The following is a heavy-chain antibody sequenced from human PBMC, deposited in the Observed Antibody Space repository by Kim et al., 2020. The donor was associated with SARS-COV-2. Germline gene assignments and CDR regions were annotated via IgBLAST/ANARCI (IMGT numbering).Heavy chain of an antibody. Sequence: GGSLRLSCAASGFTFSSYSMNWVRQAPGKGLEWVSSISSSSSYIYYADSVKGRFTISRDNAKNSLYLQMNSLRAEDTAVYYCARNQMGGDSSGPHGSYYYYYGMDVWGQGTTVTVSS. CDR3: ARNQMGGDSSGPHGSYYYYYGMDV. CDR1: GFTFSSYS. J-gene: IGHJ6*02. CDR2: ISSSSSYI. V-gene: IGHV3-21*01. D-gene: IGHD6-19*01.